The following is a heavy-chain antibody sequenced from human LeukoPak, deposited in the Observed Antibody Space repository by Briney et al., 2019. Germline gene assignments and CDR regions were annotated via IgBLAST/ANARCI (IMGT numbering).Heavy chain of an antibody. D-gene: IGHD3-9*01. Sequence: GASVKVSCKASGYTFTGYYIHWVRQAPGQGLEWMGWINPNGGGTNYAQKFQGRVTMTRDTSISTAYMELSRLRSDDTAVYYCARGPHGRIYDILTGFDYWGQGNLVTVSS. V-gene: IGHV1-2*02. CDR3: ARGPHGRIYDILTGFDY. CDR2: INPNGGGT. CDR1: GYTFTGYY. J-gene: IGHJ4*02.